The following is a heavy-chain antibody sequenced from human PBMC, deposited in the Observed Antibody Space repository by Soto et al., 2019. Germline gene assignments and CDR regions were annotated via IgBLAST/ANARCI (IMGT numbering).Heavy chain of an antibody. CDR3: ARGLVRGVIPYNWFAP. J-gene: IGHJ5*02. V-gene: IGHV1-69*01. CDR2: IIPICGTA. Sequence: QVQLVQSGAEVKKPGSSVKVSCKASGGTFSSYAISWVRQAPVQGLEWMGGIIPICGTANYAQKFQGRVTMTADESTRTAYMELSSVRSEDTAVYYCARGLVRGVIPYNWFAPWGQGTLVTVSS. D-gene: IGHD3-10*01. CDR1: GGTFSSYA.